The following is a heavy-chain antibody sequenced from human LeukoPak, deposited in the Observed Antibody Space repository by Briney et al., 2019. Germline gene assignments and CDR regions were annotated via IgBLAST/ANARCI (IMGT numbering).Heavy chain of an antibody. CDR2: IRYDGSNK. CDR3: ARDLGGGSGDYFYYYYMDV. Sequence: GGSLRLSCAASGFTFSSYGMHWVRQAPGKGLEWVAFIRYDGSNKYYADSVKGRFTISRDNSKNTLYLQMNSLRAEDTAVYYCARDLGGGSGDYFYYYYMDVWGKGTTVTVSS. V-gene: IGHV3-30*02. D-gene: IGHD1-26*01. CDR1: GFTFSSYG. J-gene: IGHJ6*03.